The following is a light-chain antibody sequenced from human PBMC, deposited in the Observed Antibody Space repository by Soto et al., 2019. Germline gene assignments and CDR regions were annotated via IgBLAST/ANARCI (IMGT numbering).Light chain of an antibody. CDR3: QSYDSSLSGPVV. Sequence: QSVLTQPPSVSGAPGQRVTISCTGSSSNIGAGYDVHWYQQLPGTAPKLLIYGNSNRPSGVPDRFSGSKSGTSASQAITGLQAEDEAEYYGQSYDSSLSGPVVFGGGTKLTVL. V-gene: IGLV1-40*01. CDR2: GNS. CDR1: SSNIGAGYD. J-gene: IGLJ2*01.